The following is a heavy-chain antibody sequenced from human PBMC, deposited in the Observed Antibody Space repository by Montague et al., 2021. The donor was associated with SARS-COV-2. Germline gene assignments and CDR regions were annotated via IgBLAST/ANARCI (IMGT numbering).Heavy chain of an antibody. CDR1: GGSTASHN. D-gene: IGHD6-19*01. CDR3: ARGWAVDP. Sequence: SETLSLTCTVSGGSTASHNWNWIRHSPGKRPEWIGYVYYNGDTKYNPSLQSRVTISIDTSENQFSLRLNSVAAADTAVYFCARGWAVDPWGQGRLVTVSS. V-gene: IGHV4-59*08. J-gene: IGHJ3*01. CDR2: VYYNGDT.